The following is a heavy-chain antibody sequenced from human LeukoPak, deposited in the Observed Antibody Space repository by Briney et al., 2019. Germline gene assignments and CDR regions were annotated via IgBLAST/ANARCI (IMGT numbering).Heavy chain of an antibody. D-gene: IGHD5-18*01. CDR3: AREVLDTAMALGY. CDR2: IKQDGSEK. Sequence: GGSLRLSCAASGFTFSSYWMSWVRQAPGKGLEWVGNIKQDGSEKYYVDSVKGRFTISRDNSKNTLYLQMNSLRAEDTAVYYCAREVLDTAMALGYWGQGTLVTVSS. CDR1: GFTFSSYW. J-gene: IGHJ4*02. V-gene: IGHV3-7*01.